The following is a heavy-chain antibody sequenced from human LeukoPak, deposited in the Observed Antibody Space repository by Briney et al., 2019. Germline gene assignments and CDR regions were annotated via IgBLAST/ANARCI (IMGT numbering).Heavy chain of an antibody. CDR3: ARRTYDLWSGDYTGAFDI. D-gene: IGHD3-3*01. Sequence: SETLSLTCAVYGGSFSGYYWSWIRQPPGKGLEWIGYIYYSGSTNYNPSLKSRVTISVDTSKNQFSLKLSSVTAADTAVYYCARRTYDLWSGDYTGAFDIWGQGTMVTVSS. CDR2: IYYSGST. J-gene: IGHJ3*02. V-gene: IGHV4-59*01. CDR1: GGSFSGYY.